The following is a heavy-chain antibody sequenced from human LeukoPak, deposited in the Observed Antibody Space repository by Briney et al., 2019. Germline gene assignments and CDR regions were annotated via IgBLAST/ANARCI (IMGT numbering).Heavy chain of an antibody. V-gene: IGHV3-30*02. J-gene: IGHJ4*02. Sequence: GGSLRLSCAASGFTISSYDMHWVRQAPGKGLEWVAFIQYDENNKYYADSVKGRFTISRDTSKNTLYLQMNSLRADDTAVYYCAKLLRFGELLATDYWGQGTLVTVSS. CDR3: AKLLRFGELLATDY. D-gene: IGHD3-10*01. CDR1: GFTISSYD. CDR2: IQYDENNK.